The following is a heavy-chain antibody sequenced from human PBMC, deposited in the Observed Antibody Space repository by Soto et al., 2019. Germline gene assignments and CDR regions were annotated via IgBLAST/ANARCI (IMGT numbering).Heavy chain of an antibody. D-gene: IGHD3-9*01. Sequence: AGGGLRRSLAAPLFTFWRPSLSWGPPAPGEGAGGVSAISGSGGSTYYADSVKGRFTISRDNSKNTLYLQMNSLRAEDTAVYYCAKDGPYYDILTGYYNGALDVWGQGTTVTVS. J-gene: IGHJ6*02. CDR1: LFTFWRPS. CDR3: AKDGPYYDILTGYYNGALDV. V-gene: IGHV3-23*01. CDR2: ISGSGGST.